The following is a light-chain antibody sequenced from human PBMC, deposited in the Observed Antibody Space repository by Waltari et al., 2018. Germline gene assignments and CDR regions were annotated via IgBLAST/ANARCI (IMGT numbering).Light chain of an antibody. V-gene: IGLV3-19*01. Sequence: SSDLTQDPAVSVALGQTVRITCPGDSLRSYSASWYQQRPGQAPILVLYGQNDRPSGIPDRFSGSTSGNTASLTITGAQAEDEADYYCHSRDTSSTRFFGGGTRLTV. CDR3: HSRDTSSTRF. CDR2: GQN. J-gene: IGLJ2*01. CDR1: SLRSYS.